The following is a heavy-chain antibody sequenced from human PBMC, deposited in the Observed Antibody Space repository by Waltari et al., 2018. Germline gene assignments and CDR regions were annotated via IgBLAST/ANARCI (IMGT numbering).Heavy chain of an antibody. Sequence: EVQLLESAGGLVQPGEALRLSCAASGFSFMGFAMTWGRQAPGEGLGGVASFSGSGATPFYADSVKGRVTIVRDNSRDTVYLQMNSLGVDDSAVYYCAKGSRGYTNYFFDSWGQGTLVSVSS. V-gene: IGHV3-23*01. CDR1: GFSFMGFA. D-gene: IGHD3-16*02. CDR2: FSGSGATP. CDR3: AKGSRGYTNYFFDS. J-gene: IGHJ4*02.